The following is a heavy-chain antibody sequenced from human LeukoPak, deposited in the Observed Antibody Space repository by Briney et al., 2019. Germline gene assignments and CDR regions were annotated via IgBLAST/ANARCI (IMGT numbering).Heavy chain of an antibody. Sequence: GGSLRLSCAASGFTFSSYWMSWVRQAPGKGLEWVANIKQDGSEKYYVDSVKGRFTISRDNAKNSLYLQMNSLRAEDTAVYYCARLVDNYDFWSGCFYNWFDPWGQGTLVTVSS. D-gene: IGHD3-3*01. J-gene: IGHJ5*02. CDR1: GFTFSSYW. V-gene: IGHV3-7*01. CDR2: IKQDGSEK. CDR3: ARLVDNYDFWSGCFYNWFDP.